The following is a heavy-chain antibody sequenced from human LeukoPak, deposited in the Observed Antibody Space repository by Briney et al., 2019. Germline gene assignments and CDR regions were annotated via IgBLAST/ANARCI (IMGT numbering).Heavy chain of an antibody. V-gene: IGHV1-8*01. Sequence: EASVKVSCKASGYTFTSYDINWVQQATGQGLEWMGWMNPNSGNTGYAQKFQGRVTMTRNTSISTAYMELSSLRSEDTAVYYCARGNWNDDYYFDYWGQGTLVTVSS. CDR3: ARGNWNDDYYFDY. D-gene: IGHD1-1*01. CDR1: GYTFTSYD. CDR2: MNPNSGNT. J-gene: IGHJ4*02.